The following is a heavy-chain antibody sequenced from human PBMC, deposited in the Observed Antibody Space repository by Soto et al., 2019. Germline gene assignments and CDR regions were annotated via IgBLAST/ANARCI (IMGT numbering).Heavy chain of an antibody. CDR2: IIPIFGTA. V-gene: IGHV1-69*13. CDR1: GGTFSSYA. J-gene: IGHJ4*02. CDR3: VYGRVGDFDC. D-gene: IGHD3-16*01. Sequence: VASVKVSCKASGGTFSSYAISWVRQAPGQGLEWMGGIIPIFGTANYAQKFQGRVTNTADESTSTAYMELSSLRSEDTAVYYCVYGRVGDFDCWGQGTLVTVSS.